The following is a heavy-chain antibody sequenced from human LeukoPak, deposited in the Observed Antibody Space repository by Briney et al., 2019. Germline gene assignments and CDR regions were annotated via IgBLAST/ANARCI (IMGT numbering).Heavy chain of an antibody. CDR1: GGSISSYY. V-gene: IGHV4-4*09. CDR3: ARLSIVGAFDY. J-gene: IGHJ4*02. Sequence: SETLSLTCTVSGGSISSYYWSWIRQPPGKGLEWIGYIYTSGSTNYNPSLKSRVTISVDTSKNQFSLKLSSVTAADTAVYYCARLSIVGAFDYWGQRTLVTVSS. D-gene: IGHD1-26*01. CDR2: IYTSGST.